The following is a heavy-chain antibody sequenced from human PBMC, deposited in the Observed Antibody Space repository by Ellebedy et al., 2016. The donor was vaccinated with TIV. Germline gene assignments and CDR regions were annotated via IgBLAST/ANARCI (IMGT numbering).Heavy chain of an antibody. Sequence: GGSLRLSXGVSGFSFSNYAIHWVRQAPGKGLEWVAVISYDGSNEYYADSVKGRFTISRDNSKNTLYLQMNSLRAEDTAVYYCAKDLHGYDYYYFYYMDVWGKGTTVTVSS. J-gene: IGHJ6*03. CDR3: AKDLHGYDYYYFYYMDV. CDR1: GFSFSNYA. CDR2: ISYDGSNE. D-gene: IGHD5-12*01. V-gene: IGHV3-30*18.